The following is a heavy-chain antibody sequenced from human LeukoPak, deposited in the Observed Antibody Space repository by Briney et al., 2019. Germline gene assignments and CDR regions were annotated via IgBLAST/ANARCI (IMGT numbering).Heavy chain of an antibody. Sequence: GGSLRLSCAASGFTFSSYAMHWVRQAPGKGLEYVSAISSNGGSTYYANSVKGRFTISRDNSKNTLYLQMGSLRAEDMAVYYCARDSGNYDFWSGYYSPLDYWGQGTLVTVSS. J-gene: IGHJ4*02. V-gene: IGHV3-64*01. CDR2: ISSNGGST. D-gene: IGHD3-3*01. CDR1: GFTFSSYA. CDR3: ARDSGNYDFWSGYYSPLDY.